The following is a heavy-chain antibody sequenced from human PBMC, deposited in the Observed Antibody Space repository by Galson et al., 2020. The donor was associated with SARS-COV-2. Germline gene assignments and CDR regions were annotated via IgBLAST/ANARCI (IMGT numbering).Heavy chain of an antibody. D-gene: IGHD3-10*01. V-gene: IGHV3-21*01. CDR2: INSISTNI. J-gene: IGHJ4*02. CDR1: GFSFSDYT. Sequence: AKSGGSLRLSCAVSGFSFSDYTMNWVRQAPGKGLEWVSSINSISTNIKYADSMKGRFTVSRDNAKSPLYLHMNSLRAEDTAVYYCARDYGGFNLDYWGQGSLVTVSS. CDR3: ARDYGGFNLDY.